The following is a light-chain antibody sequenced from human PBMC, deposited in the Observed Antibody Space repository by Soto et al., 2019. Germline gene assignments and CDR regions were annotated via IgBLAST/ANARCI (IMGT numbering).Light chain of an antibody. CDR2: GAS. J-gene: IGKJ4*01. V-gene: IGKV3-20*01. CDR1: QSVRSSH. CDR3: QQYDSSPLT. Sequence: EIVLTQSPGTLSLSRGERATLSCRASQSVRSSHLAWYQQKPGQAPRLLIYGASSGATGIPDRFSGSGSGTDFTLTISRLEPEDFAVYYCQQYDSSPLTFGGGTKVDIK.